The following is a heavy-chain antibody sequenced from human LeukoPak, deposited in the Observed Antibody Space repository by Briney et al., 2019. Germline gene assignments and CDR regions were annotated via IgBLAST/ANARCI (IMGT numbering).Heavy chain of an antibody. D-gene: IGHD5-12*01. V-gene: IGHV4-4*07. J-gene: IGHJ4*02. CDR2: IYTSGST. CDR1: SGSISSYY. Sequence: PSETLSLTCTVSSGSISSYYWSWIRQPAGKGLEWIGRIYTSGSTNYNPSLKSRVTMSVDTSKNQFSLKLSSVTAADTAVYYCARTSRSQRIAYDSPLFDYWGQGTLVTVSS. CDR3: ARTSRSQRIAYDSPLFDY.